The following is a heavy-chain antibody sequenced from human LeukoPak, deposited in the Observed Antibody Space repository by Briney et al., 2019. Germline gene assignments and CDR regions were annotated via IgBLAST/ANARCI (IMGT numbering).Heavy chain of an antibody. J-gene: IGHJ3*02. CDR3: ADIAAAGTGAFDI. D-gene: IGHD6-13*01. Sequence: SETLSLTCAVYGGSFSGYYWSWIRQPPGKGLEWIGGIYYSGSTYYNPSLKSRVTISVDTSKNQFSLKLSSVTAADTAVYYCADIAAAGTGAFDIWGQGTMVTVSS. V-gene: IGHV4-34*01. CDR2: IYYSGST. CDR1: GGSFSGYY.